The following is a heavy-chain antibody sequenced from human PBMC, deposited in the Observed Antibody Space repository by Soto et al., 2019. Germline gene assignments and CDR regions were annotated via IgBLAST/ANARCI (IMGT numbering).Heavy chain of an antibody. J-gene: IGHJ3*02. CDR2: IIPIFGTA. D-gene: IGHD3-22*01. V-gene: IGHV1-69*13. CDR1: GGTFSSYA. CDR3: ARDPPYYYDSSGYSRAAFDI. Sequence: SVKVSCKASGGTFSSYAISWVRQAPGQGLEWMGGIIPIFGTANYAQKFQGRVTITADESTSTAYMELSSLRSEDTAVYYCARDPPYYYDSSGYSRAAFDIWGQGTMVTVSS.